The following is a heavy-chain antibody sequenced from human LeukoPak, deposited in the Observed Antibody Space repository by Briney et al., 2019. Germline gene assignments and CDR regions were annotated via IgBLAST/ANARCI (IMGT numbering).Heavy chain of an antibody. D-gene: IGHD1-1*01. J-gene: IGHJ4*02. CDR1: GFSISSYY. V-gene: IGHV4-4*07. Sequence: KTSETLSLTCTVSGFSISSYYWSWIRQPAGKGLEWIGRIYISGSTNYNPSLKSRVTMSVDTSKNQFSLKLSSVTAADTAVYYCARDRGTWNDDGFDYWGQGTLVTVSS. CDR2: IYISGST. CDR3: ARDRGTWNDDGFDY.